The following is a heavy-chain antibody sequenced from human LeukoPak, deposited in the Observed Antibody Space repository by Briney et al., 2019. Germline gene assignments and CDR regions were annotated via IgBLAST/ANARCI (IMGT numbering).Heavy chain of an antibody. D-gene: IGHD2-2*01. CDR3: ARDHQPPGAFDI. CDR2: ISSSSTM. J-gene: IGHJ3*02. V-gene: IGHV3-48*01. CDR1: GFTFSSYS. Sequence: SGGSLRLSCAASGFTFSSYSMNWVRQAPGKGLEWVSYISSSSTMYYADSVKGRFTISRDNAKNSLYLQMNSLRAEDTAVYYCARDHQPPGAFDIWGQGTMVTVSS.